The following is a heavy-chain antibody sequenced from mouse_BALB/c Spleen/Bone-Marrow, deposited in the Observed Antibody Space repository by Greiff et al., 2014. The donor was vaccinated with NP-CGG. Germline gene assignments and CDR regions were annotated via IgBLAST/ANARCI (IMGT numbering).Heavy chain of an antibody. Sequence: VQLKHSGPELVKPGASVKVSCKASGYSFTDYNMYWVKQSHGKSLEWIGYIDPYNGGTSYNQKFKGEATLTVDKSSSTAFMHLNSLTSEDSAVYYCARAGYGNYEAWFAYWGQGTLVTVSA. CDR2: IDPYNGGT. J-gene: IGHJ3*01. CDR3: ARAGYGNYEAWFAY. V-gene: IGHV1S135*01. D-gene: IGHD2-10*02. CDR1: GYSFTDYN.